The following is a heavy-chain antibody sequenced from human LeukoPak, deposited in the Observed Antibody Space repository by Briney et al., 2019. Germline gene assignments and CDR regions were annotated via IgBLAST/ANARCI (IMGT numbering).Heavy chain of an antibody. V-gene: IGHV3-30*02. CDR2: IRYDGSNK. D-gene: IGHD3-10*01. J-gene: IGHJ4*02. Sequence: GGSLRLSCVASGFTFTSYWMSWVRQAPGKGLEWVAFIRYDGSNKYYADSVKGRFTISRDNSKNTLYLQMNSLRAEDTAVYYCAKDRLGELDYWGQGTLVTVSS. CDR1: GFTFTSYW. CDR3: AKDRLGELDY.